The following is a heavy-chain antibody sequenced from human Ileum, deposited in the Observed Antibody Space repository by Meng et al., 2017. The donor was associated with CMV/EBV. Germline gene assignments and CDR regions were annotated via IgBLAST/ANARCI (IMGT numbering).Heavy chain of an antibody. CDR1: GGSISTGNYY. CDR2: TYHSGSV. V-gene: IGHV4-39*07. CDR3: ARDGVVLRLIWFDP. J-gene: IGHJ5*02. Sequence: SETLSLTCTVSGGSISTGNYYWGWIRQPPGKGLEWIGSTYHSGSVYYNPSLKSRVTMSVDTPKNQFSLRLRSVTAADTAVYYCARDGVVLRLIWFDPWGQGTLVTVSS. D-gene: IGHD2-2*01.